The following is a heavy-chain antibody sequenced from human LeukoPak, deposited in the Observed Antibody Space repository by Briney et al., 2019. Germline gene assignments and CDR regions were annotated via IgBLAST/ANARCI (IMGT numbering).Heavy chain of an antibody. V-gene: IGHV1-46*01. CDR3: ARAPRDSSTMLDR. J-gene: IGHJ5*02. CDR1: GYTFASFW. Sequence: ASVKVSCKASGYTFASFWIQWVRQAPGQGLEWMGLINPSDGSTTYTHRFQGRVTVTRDTSTSTVYMDLSSLRSEDTAVYYCARAPRDSSTMLDRWGQGTLVTVSS. D-gene: IGHD6-13*01. CDR2: INPSDGST.